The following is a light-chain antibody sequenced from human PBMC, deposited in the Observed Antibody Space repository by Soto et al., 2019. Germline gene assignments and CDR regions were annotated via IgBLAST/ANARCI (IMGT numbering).Light chain of an antibody. CDR2: WAS. CDR3: QQYYSTPWT. Sequence: DIVMTQSPDSLAVSLGERATINCKSSQSVLYSSNNKNYLAWYQQKPGQPPKLLIYWASTRESGVPDRFSGSGCETDFTLTISSLQAEDVAVYYCQQYYSTPWTFGQGTKVEIK. J-gene: IGKJ1*01. V-gene: IGKV4-1*01. CDR1: QSVLYSSNNKNY.